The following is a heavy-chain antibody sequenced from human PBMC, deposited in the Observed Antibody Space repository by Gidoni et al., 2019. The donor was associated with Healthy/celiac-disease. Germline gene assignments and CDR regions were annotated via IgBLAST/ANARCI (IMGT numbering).Heavy chain of an antibody. CDR2: IYYSGRT. D-gene: IGHD3-3*01. CDR3: ASNEVEWFFDY. CDR1: GGSISSSSYY. J-gene: IGHJ4*02. V-gene: IGHV4-39*01. Sequence: QLQLQESGPGLVKPSETLSLTCTVSGGSISSSSYYWGWIRQPPGKGLEWIGSIYYSGRTYYNPSLKSRVTISVDTSKNQFSLKLSSVTAADTAVYYCASNEVEWFFDYWGQGTLVTVSS.